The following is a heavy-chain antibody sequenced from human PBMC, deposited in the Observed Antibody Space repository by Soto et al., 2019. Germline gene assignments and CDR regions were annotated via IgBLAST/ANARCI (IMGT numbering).Heavy chain of an antibody. D-gene: IGHD6-19*01. Sequence: PGGSLRLSCAASGFTFSSYARHWVRQAPGKGLEWVAVISYDGSNKYYADSVKGRFTISRDNSKNTLYLQMNSLRAEDTAVYYCARAQARIAVAGTGDYWGQGTLVTVSS. CDR1: GFTFSSYA. CDR2: ISYDGSNK. J-gene: IGHJ4*02. CDR3: ARAQARIAVAGTGDY. V-gene: IGHV3-30-3*01.